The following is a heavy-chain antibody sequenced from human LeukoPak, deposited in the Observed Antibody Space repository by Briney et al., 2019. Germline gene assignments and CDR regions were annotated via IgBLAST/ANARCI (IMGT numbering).Heavy chain of an antibody. CDR2: IYYSGDT. D-gene: IGHD2-21*01. V-gene: IGHV4-31*03. Sequence: SETLSLTCSVSGGSISSGGSYWSWIRQHPGKGLEWIGSIYYSGDTYYTPSLKSRLTISVDTSGTQFSLKLSSVTAADTAVYYCARMWNGMDVWGQGTTVTVSS. J-gene: IGHJ6*02. CDR3: ARMWNGMDV. CDR1: GGSISSGGSY.